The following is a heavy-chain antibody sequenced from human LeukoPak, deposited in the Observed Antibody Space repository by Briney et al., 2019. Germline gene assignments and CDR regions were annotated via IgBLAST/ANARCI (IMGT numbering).Heavy chain of an antibody. V-gene: IGHV3-66*01. CDR1: GFTFSSYA. CDR2: IYSGGST. J-gene: IGHJ4*02. D-gene: IGHD4-17*01. CDR3: ARVDYGDYGFDY. Sequence: PGGPLRLSCAASGFTFSSYAMSWVRQAPGKGLEWVSVIYSGGSTYYADSVKGRFTISRDNSKNTLYLQMNSLRAEDTAVYYCARVDYGDYGFDYWGQGTLVTVSS.